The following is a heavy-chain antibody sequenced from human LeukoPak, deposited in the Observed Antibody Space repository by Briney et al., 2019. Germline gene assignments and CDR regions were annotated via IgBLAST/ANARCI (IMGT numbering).Heavy chain of an antibody. D-gene: IGHD1-26*01. V-gene: IGHV2-70*04. CDR1: GFSLSTSGMR. CDR2: IGWEDDK. J-gene: IGHJ4*02. CDR3: ARMAYSGNYWTSFDY. Sequence: SGPALVKPTQTLTLTCTFSGFSLSTSGMRVSWIRQPPGKALEWLARIGWEDDKFYRTSLKTRLTISKDTSKTQVVLTMTNMDPVDTATYYRARMAYSGNYWTSFDYWGQGTLVTVSS.